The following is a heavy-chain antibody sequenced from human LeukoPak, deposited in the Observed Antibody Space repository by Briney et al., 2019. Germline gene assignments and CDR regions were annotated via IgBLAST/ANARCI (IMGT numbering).Heavy chain of an antibody. J-gene: IGHJ4*02. CDR3: ATTLRDGYNVDY. CDR2: IIPIFGTA. D-gene: IGHD5-24*01. Sequence: GASVKVSCKASGGTFSSYAISWVRQAPGQGLEWMGGIIPIFGTANYAQKFQGRVTITADESTSTAYMELSSLRSEDTAVYYCATTLRDGYNVDYWGQGTLVTVSS. CDR1: GGTFSSYA. V-gene: IGHV1-69*13.